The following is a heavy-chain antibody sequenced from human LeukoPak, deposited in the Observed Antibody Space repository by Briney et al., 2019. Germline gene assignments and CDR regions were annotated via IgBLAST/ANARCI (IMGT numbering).Heavy chain of an antibody. D-gene: IGHD3-22*01. Sequence: GASVKVSCKASGYTFTGYYMHWVRQAPGQGLKWMGWINPNSGGTNYAQKFQGRVTMTRDTSISTAYMELSRLRSDDTAVYYCASDFNYYDSSGYYPFDYWGQGTLVTVSS. CDR2: INPNSGGT. CDR1: GYTFTGYY. V-gene: IGHV1-2*02. CDR3: ASDFNYYDSSGYYPFDY. J-gene: IGHJ4*02.